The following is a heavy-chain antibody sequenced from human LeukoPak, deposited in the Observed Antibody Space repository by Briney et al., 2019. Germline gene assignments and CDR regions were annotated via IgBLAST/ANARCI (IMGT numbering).Heavy chain of an antibody. CDR1: GGSLSNYY. V-gene: IGHV4-59*01. CDR2: FYSSGST. Sequence: SETLSLTCTVSGGSLSNYYWSWIRQPPGKGLEWIGYFYSSGSTSYNPSLKSRVTISLDTSKNQFSLRLSSVTAADTAVYYCARGPTRYYFDYWGQGTQVTVSS. CDR3: ARGPTRYYFDY. J-gene: IGHJ4*02.